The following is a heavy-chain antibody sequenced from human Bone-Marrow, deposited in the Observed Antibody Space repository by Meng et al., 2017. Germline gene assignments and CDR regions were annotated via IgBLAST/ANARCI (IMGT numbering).Heavy chain of an antibody. CDR3: ARGYCGGDCYIPFDNWFDP. CDR2: IYHSGST. CDR1: GGSISSGGYS. Sequence: QVQLQESGPGLVKPSGTLSLTCAVSGGSISSGGYSWSWIRQPPGKGLEWIGYIYHSGSTYYIPSLKSRVTISVDRSKNQFSLKLSSVTAADTAVYYCARGYCGGDCYIPFDNWFDPWGQGTLVTVSS. D-gene: IGHD2-21*02. J-gene: IGHJ5*02. V-gene: IGHV4-30-2*01.